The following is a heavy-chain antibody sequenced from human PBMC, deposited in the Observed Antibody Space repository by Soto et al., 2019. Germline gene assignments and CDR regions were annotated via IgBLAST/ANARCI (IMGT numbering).Heavy chain of an antibody. CDR2: IYFSGSP. D-gene: IGHD5-18*01. Sequence: SETLSLTCTVSGGSISDFYWSWIRQPPGKGLEWIGYIYFSGSPSYNPSLKSRVTISVDTSKNHFSLKLTSVTAADTAVYYCARGGNTALDYYFSGLDVWGQGTTVTVS. CDR3: ARGGNTALDYYFSGLDV. CDR1: GGSISDFY. J-gene: IGHJ6*02. V-gene: IGHV4-59*01.